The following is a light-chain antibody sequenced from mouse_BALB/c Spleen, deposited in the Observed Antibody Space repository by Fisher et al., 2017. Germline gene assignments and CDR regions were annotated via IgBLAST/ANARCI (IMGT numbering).Light chain of an antibody. Sequence: DIVITQTPAIMSASLGEKVTMTCSASSSVSYMHWYQQKSGTSPKRWIYDTSKLASGVPGRFSGSGSGNSYSLTISSMEAEDVATYYCFQGSGYPFTFGSGTKLEIK. J-gene: IGKJ4*01. CDR3: FQGSGYPFT. V-gene: IGKV4-63*01. CDR2: DTS. CDR1: SSVSY.